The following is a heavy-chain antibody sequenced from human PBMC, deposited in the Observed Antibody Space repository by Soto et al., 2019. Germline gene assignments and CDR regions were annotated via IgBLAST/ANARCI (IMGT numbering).Heavy chain of an antibody. CDR3: ARTSGLFDY. Sequence: TGGSLRLSCAGSGFTFSSYWMHWVRQAPGKGLEWVSVINSDGGFTSYADPVKGRFTISRDNAKNTLYLQMNSLRAEDTAVYYCARTSGLFDYWGQGTPVTVSS. V-gene: IGHV3-74*01. J-gene: IGHJ4*02. CDR1: GFTFSSYW. D-gene: IGHD5-12*01. CDR2: INSDGGFT.